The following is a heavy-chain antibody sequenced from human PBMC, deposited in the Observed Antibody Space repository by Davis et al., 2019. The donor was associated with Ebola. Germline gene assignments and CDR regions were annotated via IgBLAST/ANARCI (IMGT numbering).Heavy chain of an antibody. J-gene: IGHJ6*02. CDR1: GFTFSSYS. Sequence: PGGSLRLSCAASGFTFSSYSMNWVRQAPGKGLEWVSYISSSSSTIYYADSVKGRFTISRDNAKNSLYLQMNSLRAEDTAVYYCARDSPPPWDYDFWSGYYTGGMDVWGQGTTVTVSS. V-gene: IGHV3-48*01. D-gene: IGHD3-3*01. CDR2: ISSSSSTI. CDR3: ARDSPPPWDYDFWSGYYTGGMDV.